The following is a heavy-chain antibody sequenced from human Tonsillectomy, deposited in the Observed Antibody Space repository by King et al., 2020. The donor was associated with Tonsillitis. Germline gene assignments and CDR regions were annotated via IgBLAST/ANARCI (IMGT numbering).Heavy chain of an antibody. CDR3: ARQLYYYDTSDLGCFDP. CDR1: GFTFSNSW. CDR2: INQDGNKK. J-gene: IGHJ5*02. D-gene: IGHD3-22*01. Sequence: VQLVESGGGLVQPGESLRLSCAASGFTFSNSWMSWVRQAPGKGLEWVSTINQDGNKKYYVDSVKGRFTISRDNAKNSLYLQMNSLSAEDTAVYYCARQLYYYDTSDLGCFDPWGQGTLVTVSS. V-gene: IGHV3-7*03.